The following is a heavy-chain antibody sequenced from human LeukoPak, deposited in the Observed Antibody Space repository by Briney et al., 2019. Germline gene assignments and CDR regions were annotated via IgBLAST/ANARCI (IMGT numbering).Heavy chain of an antibody. V-gene: IGHV4-39*01. D-gene: IGHD3-22*01. CDR3: VRADSSYYYYYMDV. J-gene: IGHJ6*03. CDR1: GGSISSSSYY. CDR2: IYYSGST. Sequence: SETLSLTCTVSGGSISSSSYYWGWIRQPPGKGLEWIGSIYYSGSTYYNPSLKSRVTISVDTSKNQFSLKLSSVTAADTAVYYCVRADSSYYYYYMDVWGKGTTVTVSS.